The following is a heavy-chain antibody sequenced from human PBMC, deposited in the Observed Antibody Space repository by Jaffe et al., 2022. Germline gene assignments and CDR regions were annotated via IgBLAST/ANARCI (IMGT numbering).Heavy chain of an antibody. J-gene: IGHJ6*03. CDR3: ARRGGYSSSWYAGYYMDV. V-gene: IGHV3-48*03. CDR1: GFTFSSYE. D-gene: IGHD6-13*01. CDR2: ISSSGSTI. Sequence: EVQLVESGGGLVQPGGSLRLSCAASGFTFSSYEMNWVRQAPGKGLEWVSYISSSGSTIYYADSVKGRFTISRDNAKNSLYLQMNSLRAEDTAVYYCARRGGYSSSWYAGYYMDVWGKGTTVTVSS.